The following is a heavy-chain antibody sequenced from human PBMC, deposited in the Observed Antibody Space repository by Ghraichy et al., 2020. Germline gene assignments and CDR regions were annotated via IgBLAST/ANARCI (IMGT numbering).Heavy chain of an antibody. CDR2: ISYDGSNK. CDR3: AKGNSGEYYFDY. Sequence: GGSLRLSCAASGFTFSNYGMHWVRQAPGKGLEWVAVISYDGSNKYYADSVKGRFTISRDNSKNTLYLQMNSLRAEDTAVYYCAKGNSGEYYFDYWGQGTLVTVSS. J-gene: IGHJ4*02. V-gene: IGHV3-30*18. CDR1: GFTFSNYG. D-gene: IGHD4-23*01.